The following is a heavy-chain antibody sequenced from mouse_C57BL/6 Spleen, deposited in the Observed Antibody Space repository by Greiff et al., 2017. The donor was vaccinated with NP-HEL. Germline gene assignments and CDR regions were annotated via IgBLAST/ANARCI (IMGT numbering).Heavy chain of an antibody. V-gene: IGHV1-69*01. D-gene: IGHD4-1*01. CDR1: GYTFTSYW. CDR2: IDPSDSYT. J-gene: IGHJ2*01. CDR3: ARWELGRDYFDY. Sequence: VQLQQSGAELVMPGASVKLSCKASGYTFTSYWMHWVKQRPGQGLEWIGVIDPSDSYTNYNQKFKGKSTLTVDKSSSTAYMQLSSLTSEDAAVYYCARWELGRDYFDYWGQGTTLTVSS.